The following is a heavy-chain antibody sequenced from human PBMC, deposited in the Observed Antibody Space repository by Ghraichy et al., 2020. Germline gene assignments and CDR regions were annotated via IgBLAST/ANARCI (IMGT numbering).Heavy chain of an antibody. CDR2: IYYSGST. V-gene: IGHV4-59*01. Sequence: SQTLSLTCTVSGGSISSYYWSWIRQPPGKGLEWIGYIYYSGSTNYNPSLKSRVTISVDTSKNQFSLKLSSVTAADTAVYYCARGAVAAPYYFDYWGQGTLVTVSS. CDR1: GGSISSYY. D-gene: IGHD6-19*01. CDR3: ARGAVAAPYYFDY. J-gene: IGHJ4*02.